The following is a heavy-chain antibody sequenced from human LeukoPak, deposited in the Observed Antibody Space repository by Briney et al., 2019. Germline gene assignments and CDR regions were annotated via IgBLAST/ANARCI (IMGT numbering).Heavy chain of an antibody. J-gene: IGHJ6*04. Sequence: SVKVSCKASGGTFSSYAISWVRQAPGHGLEWMGGIIPIFGTANYAQKFQGRVTITADKSTSTAYMELSSLRSEDTAVYYCASRGYSDSVGYGMDVWGKGTTVTVSS. V-gene: IGHV1-69*06. CDR3: ASRGYSDSVGYGMDV. D-gene: IGHD5-12*01. CDR2: IIPIFGTA. CDR1: GGTFSSYA.